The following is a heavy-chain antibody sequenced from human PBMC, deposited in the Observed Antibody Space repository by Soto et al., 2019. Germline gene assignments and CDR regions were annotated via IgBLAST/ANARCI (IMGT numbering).Heavy chain of an antibody. D-gene: IGHD3-10*01. CDR2: IYPGDSDT. V-gene: IGHV5-51*01. CDR3: ARLPQFLWLGALTSRAYYFND. CDR1: GYSFSTYW. J-gene: IGHJ4*02. Sequence: PGESLKISCTGSGYSFSTYWIAWVRQMPGKGLEWMGIIYPGDSDTRYSPSFQGQVTISADTSTKTAYLQSSSLKASDTAIYYCARLPQFLWLGALTSRAYYFNDWGPGTLVTVSS.